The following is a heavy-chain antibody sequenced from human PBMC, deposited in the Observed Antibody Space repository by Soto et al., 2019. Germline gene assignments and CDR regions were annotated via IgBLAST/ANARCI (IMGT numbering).Heavy chain of an antibody. CDR3: ARNFGSGGYCSDY. CDR2: ISSSAYT. J-gene: IGHJ4*02. Sequence: PGGSLRLSCAASGFPFSDYYMSWIRKAPGEGLEWISYISSSAYTIYADSVKGRFTISRDNAKNSLFLQMTSLRVEDTAVYYCARNFGSGGYCSDYWGQGTLVTVS. CDR1: GFPFSDYY. V-gene: IGHV3-11*06. D-gene: IGHD2-15*01.